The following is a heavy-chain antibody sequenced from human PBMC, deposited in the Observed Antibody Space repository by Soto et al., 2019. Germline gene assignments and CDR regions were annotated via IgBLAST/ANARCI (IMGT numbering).Heavy chain of an antibody. CDR3: ARAHDYGDYSWYFDY. J-gene: IGHJ4*02. V-gene: IGHV1-69*02. Sequence: QVQLVQSGAEVKKPGSSVKVSCKASGGTFSSYTISWVRQAPGQGREWMGRIIPILGIANYAQKFQGRVTITADKSTSTAYMELSSLRSEDTAVYYCARAHDYGDYSWYFDYWGQGTLVTVSS. CDR2: IIPILGIA. D-gene: IGHD4-17*01. CDR1: GGTFSSYT.